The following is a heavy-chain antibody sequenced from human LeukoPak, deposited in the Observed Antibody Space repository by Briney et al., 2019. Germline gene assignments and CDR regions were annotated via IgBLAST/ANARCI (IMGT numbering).Heavy chain of an antibody. CDR3: ARIAAAGTHDY. CDR2: IYYSGST. J-gene: IGHJ4*02. Sequence: SETLSLTSTVSGGSISSYYWSWIRPPPGKGLEWIGYIYYSGSTNYNPSRKSRVTISVDTSKNQFSLKLSSVTAADTAVYYCARIAAAGTHDYWGQGTLVTVSS. V-gene: IGHV4-59*01. CDR1: GGSISSYY. D-gene: IGHD6-13*01.